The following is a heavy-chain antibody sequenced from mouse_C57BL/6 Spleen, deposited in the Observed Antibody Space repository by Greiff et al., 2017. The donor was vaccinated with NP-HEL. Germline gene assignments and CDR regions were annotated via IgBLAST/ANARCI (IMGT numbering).Heavy chain of an antibody. V-gene: IGHV5-4*01. CDR1: GFTFSSYA. D-gene: IGHD1-1*01. CDR2: ISDGGSYT. CDR3: ARETLYGSSPFAY. Sequence: EVKLVESGGGLVKPGGSLKLSCAASGFTFSSYAMSWVRQTPEKRLEWVATISDGGSYTYYPDNVKGRFTISRDNAKNNLYLQMSHLKSEDTAMYYCARETLYGSSPFAYWGQGTLVTVSA. J-gene: IGHJ3*01.